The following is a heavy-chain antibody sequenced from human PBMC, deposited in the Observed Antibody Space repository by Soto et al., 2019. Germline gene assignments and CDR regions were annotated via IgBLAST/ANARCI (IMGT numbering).Heavy chain of an antibody. Sequence: ASVKVSCKASGYTFTGHYMHWVRQAPGQGLEWMGWINPNSVGTNYAQKFKGRVTMTRYTSISTAYMELSRLRSDDTAVYYCARQPMVRAAHGFDIWGQGTMVTVS. D-gene: IGHD3-10*01. CDR3: ARQPMVRAAHGFDI. V-gene: IGHV1-2*02. CDR2: INPNSVGT. CDR1: GYTFTGHY. J-gene: IGHJ3*02.